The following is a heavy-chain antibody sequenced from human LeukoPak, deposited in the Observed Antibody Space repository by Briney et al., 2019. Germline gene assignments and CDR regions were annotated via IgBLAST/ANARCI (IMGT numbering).Heavy chain of an antibody. CDR1: GGSISSYY. CDR2: IYYSGST. D-gene: IGHD3-10*01. CDR3: ARYYYGSGSPLGMDV. V-gene: IGHV4-59*01. Sequence: SETLSLTCTVSGGSISSYYWSWIRQPPGKGLEWIGYIYYSGSTNYNPSLKSRVTISVDTSKNQFSLKLSSVTAADTAVYYCARYYYGSGSPLGMDVWGQGTTVTVSS. J-gene: IGHJ6*02.